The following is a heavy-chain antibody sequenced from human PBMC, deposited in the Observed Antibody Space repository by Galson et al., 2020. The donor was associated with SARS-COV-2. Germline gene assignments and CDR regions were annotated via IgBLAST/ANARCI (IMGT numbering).Heavy chain of an antibody. V-gene: IGHV3-20*04. CDR2: ISWNGVTE. J-gene: IGHJ4*02. Sequence: GESLKISCAASGFNFDDYGMSWVRQAPGKGLEWVSGISWNGVTESYADSVKGRFTVSRDNAKNSLYLQMNSLRADDTAFYYCAKDLWLRHGTTSPWNYWGQGTLVTVSS. CDR3: AKDLWLRHGTTSPWNY. D-gene: IGHD6-19*01. CDR1: GFNFDDYG.